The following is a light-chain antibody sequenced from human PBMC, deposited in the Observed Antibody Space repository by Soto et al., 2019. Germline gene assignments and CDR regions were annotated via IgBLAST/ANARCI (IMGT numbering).Light chain of an antibody. Sequence: SYELTQSPSVSVSPGQTARITCSGDALPKKYVYWYQLRPGQAPLLIVYKDNERPSGIPERFSGSSSGPTATLTISGVQAEDEADYYCQSTDGTGSLYAFGGGTKVTVL. J-gene: IGLJ1*01. V-gene: IGLV3-25*03. CDR3: QSTDGTGSLYA. CDR2: KDN. CDR1: ALPKKY.